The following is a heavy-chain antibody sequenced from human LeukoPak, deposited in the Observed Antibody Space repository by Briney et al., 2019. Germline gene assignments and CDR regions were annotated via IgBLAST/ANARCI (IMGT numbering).Heavy chain of an antibody. Sequence: GGSLRLSCAASGFTFSSYAMNWVRQAPGKGLEWVSTIYSGGGTYYADSVKGRFTISRDSSRNTLYLQMNSLRAEDTAVYYCARDRDYYDSSGYHYWGQGTLVTVSS. CDR2: IYSGGGT. V-gene: IGHV3-53*01. CDR1: GFTFSSYA. D-gene: IGHD3-22*01. J-gene: IGHJ4*02. CDR3: ARDRDYYDSSGYHY.